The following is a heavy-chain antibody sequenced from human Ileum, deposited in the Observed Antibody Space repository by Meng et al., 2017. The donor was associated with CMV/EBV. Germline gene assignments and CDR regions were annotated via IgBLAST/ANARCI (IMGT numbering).Heavy chain of an antibody. CDR1: GGPFSGYY. CDR3: ARGRWRGYISGYMYNWFDP. V-gene: IGHV4-34*01. Sequence: QVAPQQWGAGLLKPSEPLSLPWAAYGGPFSGYYWTWIRQSPGRGLEWIGEIDHSGSTNCIPSLKSRVTMSVDTPNNQFSLKLSSVTAADTAVYYCARGRWRGYISGYMYNWFDPWGQGTLVTVSS. CDR2: IDHSGST. D-gene: IGHD5-18*01. J-gene: IGHJ5*02.